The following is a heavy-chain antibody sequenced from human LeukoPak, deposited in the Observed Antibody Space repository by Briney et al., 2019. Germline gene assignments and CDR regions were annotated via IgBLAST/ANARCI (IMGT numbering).Heavy chain of an antibody. D-gene: IGHD3-10*01. V-gene: IGHV5-51*01. CDR1: GYSFTSYW. CDR2: IYPGDSDT. J-gene: IGHJ5*02. CDR3: ARQGYYGSGSYYYWFDP. Sequence: GESLKISCKGSGYSFTSYWIGWVRQMPGKGLEWMGIIYPGDSDTRYSPSFQGQVTISADKSISTAYPQWSSLKASDTAMYYCARQGYYGSGSYYYWFDPWGQGTLVTVSS.